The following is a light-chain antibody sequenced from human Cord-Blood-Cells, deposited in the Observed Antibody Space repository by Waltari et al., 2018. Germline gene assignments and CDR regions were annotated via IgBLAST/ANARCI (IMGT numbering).Light chain of an antibody. V-gene: IGKV2-29*02. CDR3: MQGIHLPPT. J-gene: IGKJ1*01. CDR2: DVS. Sequence: IVMTQTPLSLSVTPRQPAAISCKSSQSLLYSDGTTDSYWYLQKPGQSPQLLIYDVSSRFSGVPDRVSGSGSGTDFTRKISRVEAEDVGVYCCMQGIHLPPTCGQGTKVEIK. CDR1: QSLLYSDGTTD.